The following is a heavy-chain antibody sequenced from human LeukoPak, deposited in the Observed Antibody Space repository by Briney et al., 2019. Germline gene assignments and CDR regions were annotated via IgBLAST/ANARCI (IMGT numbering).Heavy chain of an antibody. CDR1: GGSISSGGYS. V-gene: IGHV4-30-2*01. Sequence: MPSETLSLTCAVSGGSISSGGYSWSWIRQPPGKGLEWIGYIYHSGSTYYNPSLKSRVTISVDRSKNQFSLKLSSVTAADTAVYYCARRDWYQPLQYWGQGTLVTVSS. CDR2: IYHSGST. D-gene: IGHD2-2*01. J-gene: IGHJ4*02. CDR3: ARRDWYQPLQY.